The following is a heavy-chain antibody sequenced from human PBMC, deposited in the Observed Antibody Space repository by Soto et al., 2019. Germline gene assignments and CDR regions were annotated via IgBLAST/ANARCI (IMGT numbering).Heavy chain of an antibody. Sequence: SETLPLTCTVSGGSISSYYWSWIRQPPGKGLEWIGSIYHSGSTYYNPSLKSRVTISVDTSKNQFSLKLSSVTAADTAVYYCARVIAAADPSWFAPPGQGTLVTVSS. J-gene: IGHJ5*02. CDR2: IYHSGST. CDR1: GGSISSYY. D-gene: IGHD6-13*01. V-gene: IGHV4-38-2*02. CDR3: ARVIAAADPSWFAP.